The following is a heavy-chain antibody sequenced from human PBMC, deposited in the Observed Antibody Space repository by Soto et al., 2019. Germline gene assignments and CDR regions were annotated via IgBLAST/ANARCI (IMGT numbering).Heavy chain of an antibody. Sequence: GGSLRLSCAASGFTFSSYSMNWVRQAPGKGLEWVSSISSSSSYIYYADSVKGRFTISRDNAKNSLYLQMNSLRAEDTAVYYCASNEELVLSYWGQGTLVTVSS. V-gene: IGHV3-21*01. CDR1: GFTFSSYS. J-gene: IGHJ4*02. D-gene: IGHD6-13*01. CDR3: ASNEELVLSY. CDR2: ISSSSSYI.